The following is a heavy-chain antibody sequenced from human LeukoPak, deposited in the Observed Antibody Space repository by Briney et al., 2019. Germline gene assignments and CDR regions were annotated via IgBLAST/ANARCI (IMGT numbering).Heavy chain of an antibody. CDR3: ARDACPSSTSCYVAY. CDR2: ISAYNGNT. D-gene: IGHD2-2*01. V-gene: IGHV1-18*01. Sequence: ASVKVSCKASGYTFTSYGISWVRQAPGQGLEWMGWISAYNGNTRYAQKFRGRVTMTTDTSTSTAYMELGSPRSDDTAVYYCARDACPSSTSCYVAYWGQGTLVTVSS. J-gene: IGHJ4*02. CDR1: GYTFTSYG.